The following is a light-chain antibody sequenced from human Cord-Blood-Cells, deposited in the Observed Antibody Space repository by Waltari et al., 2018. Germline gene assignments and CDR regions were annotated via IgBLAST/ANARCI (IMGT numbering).Light chain of an antibody. J-gene: IGKJ5*01. CDR2: DAS. V-gene: IGKV1-33*01. Sequence: DIQMTQSPSSLSASVGDRVTITCQASQDISNYLNWYQQKPGKAPKLLIYDASNLETGVPSRFSGSGSRTDSTFTISSLQPEDIATYYCQQYDNLPTFGQGTRLEIK. CDR3: QQYDNLPT. CDR1: QDISNY.